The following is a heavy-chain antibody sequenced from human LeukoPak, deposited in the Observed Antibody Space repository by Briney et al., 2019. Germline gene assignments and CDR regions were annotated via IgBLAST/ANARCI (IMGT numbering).Heavy chain of an antibody. Sequence: GSLRLSCAASRFIFNNYAMHWVRQAPGKGLDWVAVISYHGRDQFYADSVKGRFTISRDSSKNTLYLQMNSLRTEDTAVCYCARQDCSGGSCYLDYWGQGTLVTVSS. CDR2: ISYHGRDQ. CDR1: RFIFNNYA. D-gene: IGHD2-15*01. CDR3: ARQDCSGGSCYLDY. V-gene: IGHV3-30*04. J-gene: IGHJ4*02.